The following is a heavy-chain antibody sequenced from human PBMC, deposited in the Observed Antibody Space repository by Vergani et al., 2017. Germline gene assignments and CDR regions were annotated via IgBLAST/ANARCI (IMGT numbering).Heavy chain of an antibody. J-gene: IGHJ4*02. Sequence: EVELVQSGPEMRKPGESLKISCKRSAYSFGNYWTGWVRQMPGKGLEWVGSIYPADSATRYSPSFQVQVTISADKSISTAVLQWDSLKASDTAVYYCARHTTNSDSGGKGTRVPVSS. CDR2: IYPADSAT. D-gene: IGHD1-1*01. CDR1: AYSFGNYW. CDR3: ARHTTNSDS. V-gene: IGHV5-51*01.